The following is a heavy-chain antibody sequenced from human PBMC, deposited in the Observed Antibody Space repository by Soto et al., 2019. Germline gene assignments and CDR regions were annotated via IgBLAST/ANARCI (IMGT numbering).Heavy chain of an antibody. Sequence: QLQLQESGPGLVKPSETLSLTCTVSGGSISSSSYYWGWIRQPPGKGLEWIGSIYYSGSTYYNPSLKSRFTISVDTSKNQFSLKLSSVTAADTAVYYCARQGEMATIIDYWGQGTLVTVSS. D-gene: IGHD5-12*01. J-gene: IGHJ4*02. CDR3: ARQGEMATIIDY. CDR2: IYYSGST. CDR1: GGSISSSSYY. V-gene: IGHV4-39*01.